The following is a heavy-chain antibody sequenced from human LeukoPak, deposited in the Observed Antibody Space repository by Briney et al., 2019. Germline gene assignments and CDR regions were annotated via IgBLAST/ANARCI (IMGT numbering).Heavy chain of an antibody. CDR1: GYTFTSYG. CDR2: VSTYNGNT. J-gene: IGHJ4*02. D-gene: IGHD6-19*01. Sequence: ASVKVSCKASGYTFTSYGISWVRQAPGQGLEWMGWVSTYNGNTNYAHNLQGRVTMTTDTSTSTAYMELRSLRSDDTAVYYCARDCSSGWPNFDYWGQGTLVTVSS. CDR3: ARDCSSGWPNFDY. V-gene: IGHV1-18*01.